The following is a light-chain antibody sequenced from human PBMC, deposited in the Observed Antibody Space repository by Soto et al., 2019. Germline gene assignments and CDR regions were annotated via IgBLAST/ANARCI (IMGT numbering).Light chain of an antibody. CDR3: SSSVTTSIVVL. J-gene: IGLJ2*01. CDR2: EVY. Sequence: QSVLTQPASVSGSPGQSITISCTGTSTDVGDSNSVSWYQQHPGKAPKLMIYEVYQRPSGVSARFSGSKSGNTASLTISGLQADDEADYYCSSSVTTSIVVLFGGGTKLTVL. CDR1: STDVGDSNS. V-gene: IGLV2-14*03.